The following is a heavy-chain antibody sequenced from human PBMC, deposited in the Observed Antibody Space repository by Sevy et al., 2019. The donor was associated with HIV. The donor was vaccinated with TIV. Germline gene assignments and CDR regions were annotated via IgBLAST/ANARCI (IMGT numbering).Heavy chain of an antibody. D-gene: IGHD6-13*01. CDR2: IRSKAYGGTT. Sequence: GGSLRLSCTASGFTFGDYAMSWFRQAPGKGLEWVGFIRSKAYGGTTEYAASVKGRFTISRDDSKGIAYLQMNSLKTEDTAEYYGTRHGSSSWGLGWFDPWGQGTLVTVSS. V-gene: IGHV3-49*03. CDR1: GFTFGDYA. J-gene: IGHJ5*02. CDR3: TRHGSSSWGLGWFDP.